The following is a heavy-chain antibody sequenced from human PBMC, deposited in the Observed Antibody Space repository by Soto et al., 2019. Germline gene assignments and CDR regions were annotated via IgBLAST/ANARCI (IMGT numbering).Heavy chain of an antibody. CDR2: ISAYNGNT. D-gene: IGHD2-15*01. J-gene: IGHJ5*02. CDR1: GYTFTSYG. V-gene: IGHV1-18*01. CDR3: ARDGGSGPSIWFDP. Sequence: ALVKFSCKASGYTFTSYGISWVRQAPGQGLEWMGWISAYNGNTNYAQKLQGRVTMTTDTSTSTAYMELRSLRSDDTAVYYCARDGGSGPSIWFDPWGQGTLVTVSS.